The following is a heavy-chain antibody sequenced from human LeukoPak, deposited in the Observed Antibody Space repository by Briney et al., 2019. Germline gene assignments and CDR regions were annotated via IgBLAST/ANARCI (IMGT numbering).Heavy chain of an antibody. CDR2: IYPGDSDT. CDR3: ARSTSGSYWGLDY. D-gene: IGHD1-26*01. Sequence: GESLKISCKGSGYSFTSYWIGWVRQMPGKGLEWMGIIYPGDSDTRYSPSFQGQVTISADKSISTAYLRWSSLKASDTAMYYCARSTSGSYWGLDYWGQGTLVTVSS. CDR1: GYSFTSYW. V-gene: IGHV5-51*01. J-gene: IGHJ4*02.